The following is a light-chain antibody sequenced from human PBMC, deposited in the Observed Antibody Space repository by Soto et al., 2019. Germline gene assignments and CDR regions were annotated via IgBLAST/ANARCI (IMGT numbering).Light chain of an antibody. V-gene: IGLV2-8*01. Sequence: XVLTQTPSASGSSGQSVTISCTGSSSDVGGYNYVSWYQQHPGKAPKLMIYEVSKRPSGVPDRFSGSKSGNTASLTVSGLQAEDEADYYCSSYAGSNNFVFGTGTKVTVL. CDR3: SSYAGSNNFV. J-gene: IGLJ1*01. CDR1: SSDVGGYNY. CDR2: EVS.